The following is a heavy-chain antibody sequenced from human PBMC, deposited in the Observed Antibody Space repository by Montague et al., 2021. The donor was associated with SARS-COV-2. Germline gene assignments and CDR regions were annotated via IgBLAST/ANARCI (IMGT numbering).Heavy chain of an antibody. D-gene: IGHD5-24*01. CDR1: GGSISGHY. CDR2: IYNSGSA. V-gene: IGHV4-59*11. J-gene: IGHJ4*02. CDR3: ARGGFSVEIVTSSYFDS. Sequence: SETLSLTCAVSGGSISGHYWTWIRQPPEKGLEWIGHIYNSGSAYYNPSLKSRVTLSVGPSKNQFSLKMSSVAAADTAEYYCARGGFSVEIVTSSYFDSWGQGTLVTVSS.